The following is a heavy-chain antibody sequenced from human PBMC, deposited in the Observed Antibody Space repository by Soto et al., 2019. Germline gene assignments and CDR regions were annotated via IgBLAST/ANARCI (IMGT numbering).Heavy chain of an antibody. CDR1: GGTFSSYA. CDR3: ARVTSMVRGVIDNWFDP. D-gene: IGHD3-10*01. V-gene: IGHV1-69*01. CDR2: IIPMYGPA. Sequence: QVPLVQSGAEVKKPGSSVTVSCKASGGTFSSYAIHWVRQAPGQGLEWMGGIIPMYGPAKYAQRFQGRVTITADESTTTVDMELTSLTSQDTAVYDWARVTSMVRGVIDNWFDPWGHGTLVTVSS. J-gene: IGHJ5*02.